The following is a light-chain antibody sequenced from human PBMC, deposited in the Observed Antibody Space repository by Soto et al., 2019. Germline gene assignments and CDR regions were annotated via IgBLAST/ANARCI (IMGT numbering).Light chain of an antibody. V-gene: IGKV1-39*01. Sequence: DIQVTQSTSSLSASVGARVTLSCKTSQRVDSYIHWYQHQSGKPPKLLIYAASTLQDGVPSRFSGGGSGTAFSLIITGLQPGDSATYYCQQTYTSVATLGLGTRLDIK. CDR1: QRVDSY. J-gene: IGKJ5*01. CDR3: QQTYTSVAT. CDR2: AAS.